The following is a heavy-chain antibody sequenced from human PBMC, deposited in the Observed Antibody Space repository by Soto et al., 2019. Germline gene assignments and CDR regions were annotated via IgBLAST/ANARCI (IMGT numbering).Heavy chain of an antibody. V-gene: IGHV4-59*08. CDR1: GGSISSYY. CDR2: IYYSGST. D-gene: IGHD6-6*01. Sequence: QVQLQESGPGLVKPSETLSLTCTVSGGSISSYYWSWIRQPPGKGLEWIGYIYYSGSTNYNPSLKSRVTISVDTSKIQFSLKLSSVTAADTAVYYCAGYSSSSLGARRYYYYYYMDVWGKGTTVTVSS. CDR3: AGYSSSSLGARRYYYYYYMDV. J-gene: IGHJ6*03.